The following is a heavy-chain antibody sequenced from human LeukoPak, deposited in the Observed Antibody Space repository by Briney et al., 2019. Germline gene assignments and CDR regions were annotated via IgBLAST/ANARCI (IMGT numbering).Heavy chain of an antibody. Sequence: SETLSLTCAVYGGSFSGYYWSWIRQPPGKGLEWIGEINHSGSTNYNPSLKSRVTISVDTSKNQFSLKLSSVTAADTAVYYCARGSRDGYNYDYWGQGTLVTVSP. CDR2: INHSGST. J-gene: IGHJ4*02. V-gene: IGHV4-34*01. CDR3: ARGSRDGYNYDY. CDR1: GGSFSGYY. D-gene: IGHD5-24*01.